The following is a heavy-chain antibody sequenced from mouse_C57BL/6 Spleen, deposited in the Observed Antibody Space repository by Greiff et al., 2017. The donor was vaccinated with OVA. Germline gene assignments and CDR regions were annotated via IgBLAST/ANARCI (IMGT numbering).Heavy chain of an antibody. CDR1: GFTFSDYY. J-gene: IGHJ4*01. Sequence: VQLKESGGGLVQPGGSLKLSCAASGFTFSDYYMYWVRQTPEKRLEWVAYISNGGGSTYYPDTVKGRFTISRDNAKNTLYLQMSRLKSEDTAMYYCARRIYYGNVMDYWGQGTSVTVSS. V-gene: IGHV5-12*01. CDR2: ISNGGGST. CDR3: ARRIYYGNVMDY. D-gene: IGHD2-1*01.